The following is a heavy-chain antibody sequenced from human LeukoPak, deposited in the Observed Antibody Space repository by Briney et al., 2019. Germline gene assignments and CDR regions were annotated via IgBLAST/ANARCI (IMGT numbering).Heavy chain of an antibody. CDR1: GFSFNNYA. J-gene: IGHJ5*02. D-gene: IGHD2-2*01. CDR3: ARLVPAARNWFDP. CDR2: IIGSSGTT. V-gene: IGHV3-48*04. Sequence: PGGSLRLSCVASGFSFNNYAMNWVRQTPGKGLEWVSLIIGSSGTTFYADSVKGRFTISRDNAKNSLYLQMNSLRAEDTAVYYCARLVPAARNWFDPWGQGTLVTVSS.